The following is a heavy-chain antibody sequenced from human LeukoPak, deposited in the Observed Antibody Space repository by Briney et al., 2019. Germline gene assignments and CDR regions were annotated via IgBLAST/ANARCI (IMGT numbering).Heavy chain of an antibody. CDR2: IIPIFGTA. Sequence: SVKVSCKASGGTFSSYAISWVRQAPGQGLEWMGGIIPIFGTANYAQKFQGKVTITADESTSTAYMGLSSLRSEDTAVYYCARGDSRVLRFSDAFDIWGQGTMVTVSS. V-gene: IGHV1-69*13. J-gene: IGHJ3*02. CDR1: GGTFSSYA. D-gene: IGHD3-3*01. CDR3: ARGDSRVLRFSDAFDI.